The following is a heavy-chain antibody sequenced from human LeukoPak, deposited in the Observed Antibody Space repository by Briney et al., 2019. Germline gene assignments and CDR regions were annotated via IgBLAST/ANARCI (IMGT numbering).Heavy chain of an antibody. J-gene: IGHJ4*02. CDR2: ISGNSGST. Sequence: GGSLRLSCAASGFTFSNYGLSWVRQAPGKGLEWVSAISGNSGSTYYEDSVMGRFTISRDNSKNTRYLQMSSLRAEDTAVYYCARGGIGDTGGYYLFVYWGQGTRVTVSS. V-gene: IGHV3-23*01. CDR1: GFTFSNYG. D-gene: IGHD3-22*01. CDR3: ARGGIGDTGGYYLFVY.